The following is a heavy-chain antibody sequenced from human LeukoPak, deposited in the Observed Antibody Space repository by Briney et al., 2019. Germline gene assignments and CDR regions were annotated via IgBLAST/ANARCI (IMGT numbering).Heavy chain of an antibody. CDR2: IYPGDSDT. CDR3: ARQTTVTNDAFDI. J-gene: IGHJ3*02. CDR1: GYSFTSYW. Sequence: GASLQISCKGFGYSFTSYWIGWVRQMPGKGLEWMGIIYPGDSDTRYSPSFQGQVTISADKSISTAYLQWSSPKASDTAMYYCARQTTVTNDAFDIWGQGTMVTVSS. D-gene: IGHD4-17*01. V-gene: IGHV5-51*01.